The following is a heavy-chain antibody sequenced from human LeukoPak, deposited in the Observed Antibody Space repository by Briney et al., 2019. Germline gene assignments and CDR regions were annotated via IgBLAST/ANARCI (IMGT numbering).Heavy chain of an antibody. Sequence: GGSLRLSCSASGLTFNNYAMNWVRQAPGKGLEWVSAIRASGDGTYYADSVKGRFTISRDNSKNTLSLQMNSLRAEDPAVYYCAKDRASFMITFGEYWGQGTLVTVSS. V-gene: IGHV3-23*01. D-gene: IGHD3-16*01. J-gene: IGHJ4*02. CDR1: GLTFNNYA. CDR3: AKDRASFMITFGEY. CDR2: IRASGDGT.